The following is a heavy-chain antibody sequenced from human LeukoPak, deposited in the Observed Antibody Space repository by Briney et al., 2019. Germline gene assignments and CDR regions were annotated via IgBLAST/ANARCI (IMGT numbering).Heavy chain of an antibody. CDR1: GFSFDTHG. CDR3: ARDVFADSSGGSFDF. J-gene: IGHJ4*02. D-gene: IGHD3-16*01. V-gene: IGHV3-33*01. Sequence: GGSLRLSCAASGFSFDTHGMHWVRQAPGKGLEWVAVIWYDGSKKYYADSVKGRFTISRENSKKSLFLQMNSLRAEDTALYYCARDVFADSSGGSFDFWGQGTLVTVSX. CDR2: IWYDGSKK.